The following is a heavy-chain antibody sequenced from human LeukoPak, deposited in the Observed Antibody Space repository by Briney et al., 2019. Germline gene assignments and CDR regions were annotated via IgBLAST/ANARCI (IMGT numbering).Heavy chain of an antibody. CDR3: ARCPDGDPSSYYYYYMDV. CDR1: GGSISSSSYY. J-gene: IGHJ6*03. D-gene: IGHD4-17*01. CDR2: IYTSGST. V-gene: IGHV4-61*02. Sequence: SETLSLTCTVSGGSISSSSYYWSWIRQPAGKGLEWIGRIYTSGSTNYNPSLKSRVTISVDTSKNQFSLKLRSVTAADTAVYYCARCPDGDPSSYYYYYMDVWGKGTTVTISS.